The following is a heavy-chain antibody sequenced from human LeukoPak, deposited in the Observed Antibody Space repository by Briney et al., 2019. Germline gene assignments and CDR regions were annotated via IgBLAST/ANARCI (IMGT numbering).Heavy chain of an antibody. CDR1: GFTFSSHA. CDR3: ARSPGRDILTRYYYGMDV. CDR2: ISGSGGST. J-gene: IGHJ6*02. Sequence: GGSLRLSCAASGFTFSSHAMSRVRQAPGKGLEWVSAISGSGGSTYYADSVKGRFTISRDNAKNSLYLQMNSLRAEDKAVYYCARSPGRDILTRYYYGMDVWGQGTTVTVSS. D-gene: IGHD3-9*01. V-gene: IGHV3-23*01.